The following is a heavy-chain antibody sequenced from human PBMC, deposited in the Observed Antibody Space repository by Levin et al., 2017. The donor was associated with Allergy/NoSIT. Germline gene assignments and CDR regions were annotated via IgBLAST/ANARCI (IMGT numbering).Heavy chain of an antibody. J-gene: IGHJ6*04. CDR2: ISHDGSNK. V-gene: IGHV3-30*18. Sequence: GGSLRLSCAASGFTFSSYGMHWVRQAPGKGLEWVAVISHDGSNKYYADSVKGRFTISRDDSKNTLYLQMNSLRAEDTAVFYCAKPLGIAAAGWLESGLDVWGKGTTVTVSS. D-gene: IGHD6-13*01. CDR1: GFTFSSYG. CDR3: AKPLGIAAAGWLESGLDV.